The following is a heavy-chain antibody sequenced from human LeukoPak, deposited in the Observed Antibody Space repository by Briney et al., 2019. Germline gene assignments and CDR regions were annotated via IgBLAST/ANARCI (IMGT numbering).Heavy chain of an antibody. CDR1: GFTFDDYT. CDR3: ARGASEQWLVPWFDP. CDR2: IYSGGST. Sequence: GGSLRLSCAASGFTFDDYTMHWVRQAPGKGLEWVSVIYSGGSTYYADSVKGRFTISRDTSKNTLYLQMNSLRAEDTAVYYCARGASEQWLVPWFDPWGQGTLVTVSS. D-gene: IGHD6-19*01. V-gene: IGHV3-66*01. J-gene: IGHJ5*02.